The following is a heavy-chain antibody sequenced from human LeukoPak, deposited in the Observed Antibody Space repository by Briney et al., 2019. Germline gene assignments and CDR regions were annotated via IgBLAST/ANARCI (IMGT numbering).Heavy chain of an antibody. V-gene: IGHV4-39*07. CDR3: ARSDYHNSGSHTVFDAFDI. D-gene: IGHD3-10*01. CDR2: IYYSGST. Sequence: SETLSLTCTVSGGSISSSSYYWGWIRQPPGKGLEWIGSIYYSGSTYYNPSLKSRVTISVDTSKNQFSLKLSFVTAADTAMYYCARSDYHNSGSHTVFDAFDIWGQGTRVTVSS. CDR1: GGSISSSSYY. J-gene: IGHJ3*02.